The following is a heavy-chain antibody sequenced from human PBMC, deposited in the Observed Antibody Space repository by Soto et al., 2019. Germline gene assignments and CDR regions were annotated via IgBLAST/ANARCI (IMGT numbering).Heavy chain of an antibody. CDR2: ISYDGSNK. Sequence: QVQLVESGGGVVQSGTSLRLSCAASGFPFSSYGMHWVRHAPGKGLEWVAQISYDGSNKFYADSVKGRFTISRDNSKNTLYLQMSSLRAEDTAVYYCAGGQYYFDYCGQGTVVSVSS. CDR3: AGGQYYFDY. V-gene: IGHV3-30*03. J-gene: IGHJ4*02. CDR1: GFPFSSYG. D-gene: IGHD2-15*01.